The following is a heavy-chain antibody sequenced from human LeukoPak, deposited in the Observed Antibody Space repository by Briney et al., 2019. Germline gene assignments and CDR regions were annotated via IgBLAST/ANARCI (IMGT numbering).Heavy chain of an antibody. CDR2: LYNTRNT. J-gene: IGHJ4*02. CDR1: GASISSYY. CDR3: ARGIVLMVYATFDY. D-gene: IGHD2-8*01. V-gene: IGHV4-59*12. Sequence: SETLSLTCTVSGASISSYYWSWIRQPPGKGLEWIGYLYNTRNTYYNPSLKSRVTISVDTSKNQFSLKLNSVTAADTAVYYCARGIVLMVYATFDYWGQGTLVTVSS.